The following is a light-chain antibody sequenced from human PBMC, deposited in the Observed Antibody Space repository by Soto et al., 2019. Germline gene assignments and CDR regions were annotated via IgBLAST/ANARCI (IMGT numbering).Light chain of an antibody. V-gene: IGKV3-15*01. CDR2: GAS. CDR1: QSVSTN. Sequence: EIVMTQSPATLSVSPGESATLSCRASQSVSTNLAWYQQKPGQAPRLLMYGASNRATGFPARFSGSGSGTEFTLTISSLQSEDFAVYYCQQYDNWPPLTFGQGTRLEIK. CDR3: QQYDNWPPLT. J-gene: IGKJ5*01.